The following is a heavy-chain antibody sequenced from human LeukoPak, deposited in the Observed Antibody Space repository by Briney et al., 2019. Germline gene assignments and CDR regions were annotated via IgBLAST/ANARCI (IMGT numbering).Heavy chain of an antibody. V-gene: IGHV1-2*02. CDR1: GYTFTGYY. Sequence: ASVKVSCKASGYTFTGYYMHWVRQAPGQGLEWMGWINPKSGDTKYAQKFQGRVTMTRDTPISTAFMELTRLKSDDTAVYYCARGGVTTVDYWGQGTLVTVSS. J-gene: IGHJ4*02. CDR3: ARGGVTTVDY. CDR2: INPKSGDT. D-gene: IGHD4-17*01.